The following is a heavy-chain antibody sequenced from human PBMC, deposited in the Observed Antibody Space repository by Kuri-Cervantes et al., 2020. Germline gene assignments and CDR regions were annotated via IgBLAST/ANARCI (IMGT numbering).Heavy chain of an antibody. V-gene: IGHV3-11*04. CDR1: GFTFRDYY. CDR2: ISSSGSTI. CDR3: AGGGDSISWYGSPKY. D-gene: IGHD6-13*01. Sequence: GESLKIPCAASGFTFRDYYMSWIRQAPGKGLEWVSYISSSGSTIYYADSVKGRFTISRDNSKNTLYLQMNRLRAGGTAVYYCAGGGDSISWYGSPKYWGQGTLVTVSS. J-gene: IGHJ4*02.